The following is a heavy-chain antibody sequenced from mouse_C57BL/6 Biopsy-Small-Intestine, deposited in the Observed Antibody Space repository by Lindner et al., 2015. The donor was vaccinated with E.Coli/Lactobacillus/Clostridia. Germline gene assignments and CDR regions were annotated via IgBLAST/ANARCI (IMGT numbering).Heavy chain of an antibody. Sequence: SVKVSCKASGSGFTFSNSAVQWVRQTRGQRLEWMGWIVVGRGNTNYAQMFQDRVTITRDMSTSTAYMELNSLTSDDTAVYYCAAVFCSTFSCYYNNGSDVWGQGTTVTVSS. D-gene: IGHD1-1*01. CDR2: IVVGRGNT. J-gene: IGHJ1*01. CDR3: AAVFCSTFSCYYNNGSDV. V-gene: IGHV1S18*01. CDR1: GSGFTFSNSA.